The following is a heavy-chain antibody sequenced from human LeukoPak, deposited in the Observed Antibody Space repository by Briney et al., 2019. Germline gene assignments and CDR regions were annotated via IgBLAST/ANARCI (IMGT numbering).Heavy chain of an antibody. CDR3: ARDGDYYNSPFDY. D-gene: IGHD3-22*01. V-gene: IGHV3-7*01. J-gene: IGHJ4*02. CDR1: GFTLGRDW. Sequence: GGSLRLSCEASGFTLGRDWMTWVRQAPGKGLELVASIKQDGSEKYYVDSVKGRFTISRDNAKNSLYLQMNSLRVEDTAVYYCARDGDYYNSPFDYWGQGTLVTVSS. CDR2: IKQDGSEK.